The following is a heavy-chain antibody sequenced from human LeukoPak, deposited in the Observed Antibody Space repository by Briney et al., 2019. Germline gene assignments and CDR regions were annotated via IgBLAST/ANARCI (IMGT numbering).Heavy chain of an antibody. CDR2: INHNGNVN. V-gene: IGHV3-7*03. CDR1: GFTFSSYW. CDR3: ARGGGLDV. Sequence: GGSLRLSCAASGFTFSSYWMNWARQAPGKGLEWVASINHNGNVNYYMDSVKGRFTISRDNAKNSLYLQMSNLRAEDTAVYFCARGGGLDVWGQGATVTVSS. D-gene: IGHD3-16*01. J-gene: IGHJ6*02.